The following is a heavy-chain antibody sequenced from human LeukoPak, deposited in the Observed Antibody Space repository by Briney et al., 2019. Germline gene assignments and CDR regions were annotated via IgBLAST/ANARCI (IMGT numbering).Heavy chain of an antibody. CDR1: GFTFSSYI. CDR2: ISSSRNTI. J-gene: IGHJ4*02. Sequence: GGSLRLSCAASGFTFSSYIMNWVRQAPGKGLEWVSYISSSRNTIYYADSVKGRFTISRDNAKNSLYLQMNSLRDEDTAVYYCAREYSSSSGSVSDYWGQGTLVTVSS. CDR3: AREYSSSSGSVSDY. D-gene: IGHD6-6*01. V-gene: IGHV3-48*02.